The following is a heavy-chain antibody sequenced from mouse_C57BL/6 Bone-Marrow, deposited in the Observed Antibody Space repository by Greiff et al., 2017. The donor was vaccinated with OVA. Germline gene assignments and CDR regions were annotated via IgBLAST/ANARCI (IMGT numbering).Heavy chain of an antibody. J-gene: IGHJ2*01. CDR3: AREGYYGSSLHFDY. V-gene: IGHV3-6*01. Sequence: EVKLVESGPGLVKPSQSLSLTCSVTGYSITSGYYWNWIRQFPGNKLEWMGYISYDGSNNYNPSLKNRISITRDTSKNQFFLKLNSVTTEDTATYYCAREGYYGSSLHFDYWGQGTTLTVSS. CDR1: GYSITSGYY. D-gene: IGHD1-1*01. CDR2: ISYDGSN.